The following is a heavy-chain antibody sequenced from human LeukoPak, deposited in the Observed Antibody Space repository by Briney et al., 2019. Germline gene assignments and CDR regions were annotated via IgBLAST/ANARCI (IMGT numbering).Heavy chain of an antibody. Sequence: PSETLSLTCAVYGGSFSGYYWSWLRQPPGKGLEWIGEINHSGSTNYNPSLKSRVTISVDTSTNQFSLKLSSVTAADTAVYYCAGLTAVVVINNYFDLWGRGTLVTVSS. V-gene: IGHV4-34*01. CDR2: INHSGST. J-gene: IGHJ2*01. D-gene: IGHD3-22*01. CDR3: AGLTAVVVINNYFDL. CDR1: GGSFSGYY.